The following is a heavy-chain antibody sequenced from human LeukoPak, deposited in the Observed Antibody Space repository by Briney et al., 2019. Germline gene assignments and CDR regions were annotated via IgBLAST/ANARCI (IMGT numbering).Heavy chain of an antibody. D-gene: IGHD3-3*01. Sequence: SETLSLTCTVSGDSINSGSYYWVWIRQPPGKGLEWIGGIYYSGSTYYSPSLKSRVTISVDTSKIQFSLRLSSVTAADTAVYDCARVGVFGVVSDSWGQGILVTVSS. CDR2: IYYSGST. J-gene: IGHJ4*02. CDR3: ARVGVFGVVSDS. CDR1: GDSINSGSYY. V-gene: IGHV4-39*01.